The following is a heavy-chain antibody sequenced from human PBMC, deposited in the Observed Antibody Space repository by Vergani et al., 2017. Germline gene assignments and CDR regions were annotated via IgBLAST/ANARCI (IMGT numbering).Heavy chain of an antibody. CDR1: ESSFISNE. V-gene: IGHV5-51*03. CDR3: AKTHDFSSLYSSYNWFDP. Sequence: EVMLVQSGAEVKKPGESLKISCKYSESSFISNEIAWVRQMSGKGLQWMGNINPIDSKIAYSPSFQGQVTMSVDKSLSTANLQWSSLKASDTATYYCAKTHDFSSLYSSYNWFDPWGQGTQVTVSS. J-gene: IGHJ5*02. D-gene: IGHD3-3*01. CDR2: INPIDSKI.